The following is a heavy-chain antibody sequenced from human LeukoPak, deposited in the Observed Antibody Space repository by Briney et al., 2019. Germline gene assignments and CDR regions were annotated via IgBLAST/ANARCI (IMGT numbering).Heavy chain of an antibody. V-gene: IGHV5-51*01. D-gene: IGHD6-19*01. J-gene: IGHJ2*01. CDR1: GYSFTIYW. CDR2: IYPGDSDT. CDR3: ARWKSIVVTGERYFDL. Sequence: SGESLKISCKGSGYSFTIYWIGWVRQMPGKGLEWMGIIYPGDSDTRYSPSFQGQVTISADKSISTAYLQWSSLKASDTAMYYCARWKSIVVTGERYFDLWGRGTLVTVSS.